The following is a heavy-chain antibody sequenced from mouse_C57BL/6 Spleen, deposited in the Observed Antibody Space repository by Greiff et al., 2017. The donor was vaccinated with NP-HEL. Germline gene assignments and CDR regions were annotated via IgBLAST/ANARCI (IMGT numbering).Heavy chain of an antibody. D-gene: IGHD6-1*01. CDR2: INPNYGTT. Sequence: VQLKESGPELVKPGASVKISCKASGYSFTDYNMNWVKQSNGKSLEWIGVINPNYGTTSSNQKFKGKATLTVDQSSNTTYMQQNSLTTEDSAVYYCARERSLYWYFDVWGTGTTVTVSS. CDR3: ARERSLYWYFDV. J-gene: IGHJ1*03. V-gene: IGHV1-39*01. CDR1: GYSFTDYN.